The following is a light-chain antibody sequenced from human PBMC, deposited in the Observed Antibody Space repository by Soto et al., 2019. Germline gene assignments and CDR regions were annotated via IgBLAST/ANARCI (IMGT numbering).Light chain of an antibody. J-gene: IGKJ4*01. V-gene: IGKV3-11*01. CDR2: DAS. CDR1: QSVSSY. CDR3: QQRSNWPLT. Sequence: EIVLTQSPATLSLSPGERATLSCRASQSVSSYLAWYQQKVGQAPRLLIYDASNRATGIPARFSGSGSGTDFTLTISNLEPEDFAVYYCQQRSNWPLTFGGGTKVEIK.